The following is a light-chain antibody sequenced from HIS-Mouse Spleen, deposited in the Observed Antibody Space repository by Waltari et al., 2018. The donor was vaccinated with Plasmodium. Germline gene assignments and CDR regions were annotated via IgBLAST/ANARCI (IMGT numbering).Light chain of an antibody. V-gene: IGKV3-15*01. CDR1: QSVSSN. CDR2: GES. Sequence: DIVLTLFPATLSVSPGVRATLSGRASQSVSSNLAWYQQKPGQAPRLLIYGESTRATGIPDRFSGSGSGTEFTLTISSLQSEDFAVYYCQQYNNWPRTFGQGTKVEIK. CDR3: QQYNNWPRT. J-gene: IGKJ1*01.